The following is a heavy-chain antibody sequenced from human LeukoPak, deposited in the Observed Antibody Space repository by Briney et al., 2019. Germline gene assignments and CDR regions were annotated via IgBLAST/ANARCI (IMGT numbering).Heavy chain of an antibody. Sequence: PGGSLRLSCAASGFTFSSYAMSWVRQAPGKGLEWVSAISGSGGSTYYADFVKGRFTISRDNSKNTLYLQMNSLRAEDTAVYYCAKACYYDFWRVYYYYYMDVWGKGTTVTVSS. CDR2: ISGSGGST. D-gene: IGHD3-3*01. J-gene: IGHJ6*03. CDR1: GFTFSSYA. V-gene: IGHV3-23*01. CDR3: AKACYYDFWRVYYYYYMDV.